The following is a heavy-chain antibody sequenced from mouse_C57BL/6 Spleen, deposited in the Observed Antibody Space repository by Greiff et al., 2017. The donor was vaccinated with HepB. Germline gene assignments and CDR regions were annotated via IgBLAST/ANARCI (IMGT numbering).Heavy chain of an antibody. CDR1: GYTFTSYW. CDR2: IYPSDSET. Sequence: VQLQQPGAELVRPGSSVKLSCKASGYTFTSYWMDWVKQRPGQGLEWIGNIYPSDSETHYNQKFKDKATLTVDKSSSTAYMQLSSLTSEDSAVYYCARRDSSGYVGAMDYWGQGTSVTVSS. D-gene: IGHD3-2*02. J-gene: IGHJ4*01. V-gene: IGHV1-61*01. CDR3: ARRDSSGYVGAMDY.